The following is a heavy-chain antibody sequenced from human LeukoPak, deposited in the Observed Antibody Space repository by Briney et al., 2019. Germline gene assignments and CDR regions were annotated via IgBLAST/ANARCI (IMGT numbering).Heavy chain of an antibody. CDR2: ISGRGNTI. CDR3: ARDPPALEDFDY. V-gene: IGHV3-11*01. CDR1: GFTFSNAW. Sequence: GGSLRLSCAASGFTFSNAWMSWVRQAPGKGLEWVSYISGRGNTIKYADSVKGRFTISRDSGKNSLYLHMSSLRAEDTAVYYCARDPPALEDFDYWGQGTQVTVSS. J-gene: IGHJ4*02.